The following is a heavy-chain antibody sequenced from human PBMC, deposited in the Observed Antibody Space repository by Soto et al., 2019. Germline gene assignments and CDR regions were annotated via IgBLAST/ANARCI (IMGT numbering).Heavy chain of an antibody. V-gene: IGHV1-3*01. J-gene: IGHJ5*02. CDR1: GYTFTSYA. D-gene: IGHD2-2*01. CDR2: MNAGNGNK. Sequence: QVQLVQSGAEVKKPGASVKVSCKASGYTFTSYAMQWVRQAPGQGREWMGWMNAGNGNKKYAQKFQGRVTITRETSASTAYMELSSLRSEDTAVYYCARSDCSSTSCFRGSWFDPWGQGTLVTVSS. CDR3: ARSDCSSTSCFRGSWFDP.